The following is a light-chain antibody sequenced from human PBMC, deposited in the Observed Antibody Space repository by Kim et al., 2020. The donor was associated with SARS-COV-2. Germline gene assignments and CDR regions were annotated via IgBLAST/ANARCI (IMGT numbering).Light chain of an antibody. CDR3: SSYATTGTV. Sequence: LTQPASVSGSPGQSITISCTGTNSDVGGYNYVSWYQQDPGKAPKLMIYDVSERPSGVSDRFSGSKSGNTASLTISGLQPEDDSDYYCSSYATTGTVFGTGTKVTVL. J-gene: IGLJ1*01. CDR1: NSDVGGYNY. V-gene: IGLV2-14*03. CDR2: DVS.